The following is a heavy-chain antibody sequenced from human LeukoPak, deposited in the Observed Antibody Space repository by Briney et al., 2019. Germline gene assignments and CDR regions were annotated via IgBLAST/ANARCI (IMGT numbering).Heavy chain of an antibody. CDR3: ARETVVVPGPVYYMDV. V-gene: IGHV4-4*07. Sequence: SETLSLTCTVSGGSISSYYWSWIRQPAGKGLEWIGRIYTSGSTNYNPSLKSRVTMSVDTSKNQFSLKLSSVTAADTAVYYCARETVVVPGPVYYMDVWGRGTTVTVSS. CDR1: GGSISSYY. D-gene: IGHD2-2*01. J-gene: IGHJ6*03. CDR2: IYTSGST.